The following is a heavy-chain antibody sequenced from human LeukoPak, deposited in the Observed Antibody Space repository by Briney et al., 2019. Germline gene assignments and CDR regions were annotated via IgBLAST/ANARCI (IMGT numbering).Heavy chain of an antibody. D-gene: IGHD6-19*01. CDR2: IYYSGTT. Sequence: PSETLSLTCTVSGGSISGYYWTWIRQPPGKGLEWIGYIYYSGTTYYNPSLKSRVTISVDTSKNQFSLKLSSVTAADTAVYYCARDGIAVAGTGFDYWGQGTLVTVSS. V-gene: IGHV4-59*12. CDR1: GGSISGYY. CDR3: ARDGIAVAGTGFDY. J-gene: IGHJ4*02.